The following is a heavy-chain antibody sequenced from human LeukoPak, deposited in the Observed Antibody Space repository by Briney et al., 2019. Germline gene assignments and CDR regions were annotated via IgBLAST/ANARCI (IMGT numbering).Heavy chain of an antibody. V-gene: IGHV3-48*03. CDR2: ISSSGGTI. CDR1: GFTFSSYE. D-gene: IGHD3-9*01. CDR3: AGSFDWSHFDY. Sequence: GGSLRLSCEVSGFTFSSYEMNWVRQAPGKGLEWVSYISSSGGTIYYADSVKGRFTISRDNAKNSLYLRMNSLRAEDTAVYYCAGSFDWSHFDYWGQGTLVSVSS. J-gene: IGHJ4*02.